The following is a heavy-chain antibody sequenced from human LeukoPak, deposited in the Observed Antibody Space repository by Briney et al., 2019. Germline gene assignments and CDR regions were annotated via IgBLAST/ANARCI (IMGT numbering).Heavy chain of an antibody. D-gene: IGHD4-11*01. Sequence: GGSLRLSCAASGFTFSDHSMHWVRQAPGEGLEWVSSIGSRSTYIYYVDSVKGRFTISRDNAKNSVYLQMNSLRAEDTALYYCAREVYSKYEGDALDVWGQGTTVTVSS. V-gene: IGHV3-21*01. CDR1: GFTFSDHS. CDR3: AREVYSKYEGDALDV. J-gene: IGHJ6*02. CDR2: IGSRSTYI.